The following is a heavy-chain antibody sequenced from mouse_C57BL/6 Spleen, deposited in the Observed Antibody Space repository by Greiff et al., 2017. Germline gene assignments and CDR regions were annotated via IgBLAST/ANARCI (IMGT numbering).Heavy chain of an antibody. Sequence: VQLKQPGAELVRPGTSVKLSCKASGYTFTSYWMHWVKQRPGQGLEWIGVIDPSDSYTNYNQKFKGKATLTVDTSSSTAYMQLSSLTSEDSAVYYCARQGAQRRLPGYWGQGTTLTVSS. CDR3: ARQGAQRRLPGY. CDR2: IDPSDSYT. V-gene: IGHV1-59*01. J-gene: IGHJ2*01. D-gene: IGHD3-1*01. CDR1: GYTFTSYW.